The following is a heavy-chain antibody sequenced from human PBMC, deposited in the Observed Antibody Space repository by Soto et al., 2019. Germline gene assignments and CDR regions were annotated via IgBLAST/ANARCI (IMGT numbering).Heavy chain of an antibody. D-gene: IGHD5-12*01. CDR3: ARAMATIDLDY. CDR2: IYYSGST. J-gene: IGHJ4*02. CDR1: GGSISSYY. Sequence: SETLSLTCTVSGGSISSYYWSWIRQPPGKGLEWIGYIYYSGSTNYNPSLKSRVTISVDTSKNQFSLKLSSVTAADTAVYYCARAMATIDLDYWGQGPLVTVSS. V-gene: IGHV4-59*01.